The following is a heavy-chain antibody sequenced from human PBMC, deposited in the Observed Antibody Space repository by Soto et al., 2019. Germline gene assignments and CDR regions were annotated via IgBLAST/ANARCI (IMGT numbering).Heavy chain of an antibody. CDR3: AKELLLGWNYDSDY. J-gene: IGHJ4*02. Sequence: GGSLRLSCAASGFTFSSYAMSWVRQAPGKGLEWGSDISGSGGSTYYADSVKGRFTISRDNSKNTLYLQMNSLRAEDTAVYYCAKELLLGWNYDSDYWGKGALGTVSS. CDR2: ISGSGGST. CDR1: GFTFSSYA. D-gene: IGHD1-7*01. V-gene: IGHV3-23*01.